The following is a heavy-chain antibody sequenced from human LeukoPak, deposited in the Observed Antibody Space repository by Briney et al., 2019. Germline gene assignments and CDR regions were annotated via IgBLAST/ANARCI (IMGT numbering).Heavy chain of an antibody. D-gene: IGHD3-10*01. Sequence: SETLSLTCAVSGGSFSGYYWGWIRQPPGKGLEWIGEINHSGSTNYNPYLKSRVTIAVDTSTNHFYLKLSSVTAADTAVYYCARGSSGIFDYWGQGTLVTVSS. CDR3: ARGSSGIFDY. V-gene: IGHV4-34*01. CDR1: GGSFSGYY. J-gene: IGHJ4*02. CDR2: INHSGST.